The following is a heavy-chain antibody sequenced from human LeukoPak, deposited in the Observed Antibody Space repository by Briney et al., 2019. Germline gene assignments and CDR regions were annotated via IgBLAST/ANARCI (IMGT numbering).Heavy chain of an antibody. CDR3: AKLLSGHYYTDYFDS. V-gene: IGHV3-23*01. D-gene: IGHD1-26*01. CDR1: GFSIVNHW. CDR2: ISGSDT. Sequence: PGGSLRLSCAASGFSIVNHWMHWVRQTPGKGLVWVSVISGSDTHYADSVKGRFTISRDNPKNTLYLQMNSLRAEDTAVYYCAKLLSGHYYTDYFDSWGQGTLVTVSS. J-gene: IGHJ4*02.